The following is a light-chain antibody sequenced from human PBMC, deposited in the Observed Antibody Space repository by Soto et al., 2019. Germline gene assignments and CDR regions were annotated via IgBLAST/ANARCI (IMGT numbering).Light chain of an antibody. CDR3: QNYNSAPWT. CDR2: AAS. CDR1: QDITDY. J-gene: IGKJ1*01. Sequence: DIQMTQSPSSLSASVGDRVTITCRASQDITDYLAWYQQKPGQAPNLLIYAASTLQSGVPSRFSGSGSGTDFTLTITGLQPEDVATYYCQNYNSAPWTFGQGTKVEIK. V-gene: IGKV1-27*01.